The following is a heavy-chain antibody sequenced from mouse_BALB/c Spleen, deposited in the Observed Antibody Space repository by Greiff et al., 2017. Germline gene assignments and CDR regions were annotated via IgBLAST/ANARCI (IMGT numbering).Heavy chain of an antibody. Sequence: VQLQQPGAELVKPGASLKLSCTASGFTFTSYYMSWVPQTPGKGLEWIGGISPSNGSTNFNEKVKSKATLTVDNSSSTAYMQISSLTSEDSAVYYCTRGFPLAYWGQGTLVTVSA. V-gene: IGHV1S81*02. CDR3: TRGFPLAY. CDR2: ISPSNGST. J-gene: IGHJ3*01. CDR1: GFTFTSYY.